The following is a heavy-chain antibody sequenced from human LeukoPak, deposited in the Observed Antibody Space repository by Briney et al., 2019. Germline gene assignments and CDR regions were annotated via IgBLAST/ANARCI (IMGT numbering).Heavy chain of an antibody. V-gene: IGHV4-39*07. CDR1: GGSISSSLYY. D-gene: IGHD3-16*01. CDR2: MYYSGST. Sequence: PSETLSLTCSVSGGSISSSLYYWGWIRQPPGKGLEWIGSMYYSGSTNYNPSLKGRVSISVDTSKNQFSLSLMSVTAADTAVYYCVKDGGHTALDPWGQGTQVTVSS. CDR3: VKDGGHTALDP. J-gene: IGHJ5*02.